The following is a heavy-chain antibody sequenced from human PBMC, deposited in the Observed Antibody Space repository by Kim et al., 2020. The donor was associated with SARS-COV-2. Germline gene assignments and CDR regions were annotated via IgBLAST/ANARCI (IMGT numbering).Heavy chain of an antibody. D-gene: IGHD3-16*01. V-gene: IGHV1-3*01. Sequence: ASVKVSCKTAGHFFTRDSIHWVRQAPGQGLEWMGGIDCGNGNTIYSQKFQGRGTFTTDTYASTAYMELSFLRSEDPAVYYCLGGFYLDYWGQGTLRTVCS. CDR1: GHFFTRDS. CDR2: IDCGNGNT. J-gene: IGHJ4*02. CDR3: LGGFYLDY.